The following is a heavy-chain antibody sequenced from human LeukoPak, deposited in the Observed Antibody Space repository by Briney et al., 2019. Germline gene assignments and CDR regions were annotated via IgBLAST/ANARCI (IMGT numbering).Heavy chain of an antibody. CDR3: ARVRKYQPPNGTPRYYYYGMDV. V-gene: IGHV4-61*01. CDR2: IYYSGGT. CDR1: GGSVSSGSYY. J-gene: IGHJ6*04. Sequence: SETLSLTCTVSGGSVSSGSYYWSWIRQPPGKGLEWIGYIYYSGGTNYNPSLKSRVTISVDTSKNQFSLKLSSVTAADTAVYYCARVRKYQPPNGTPRYYYYGMDVWGKGTTVTVSS. D-gene: IGHD2-2*01.